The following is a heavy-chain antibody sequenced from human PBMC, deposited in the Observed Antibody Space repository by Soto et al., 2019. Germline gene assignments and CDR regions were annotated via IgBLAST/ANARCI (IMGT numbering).Heavy chain of an antibody. D-gene: IGHD5-12*01. CDR3: ARLRGGEAKWLLDH. CDR1: GYSFNNYW. CDR2: IYPGDSDT. V-gene: IGHV5-51*01. J-gene: IGHJ4*02. Sequence: HGESLKISCKGSGYSFNNYWIGWVRQTPGKGLEWMGIIYPGDSDTRYSPSFQGQVTISADKSISTAYLHWSSLKASDTAIYYCARLRGGEAKWLLDHWGQGTLVTVSS.